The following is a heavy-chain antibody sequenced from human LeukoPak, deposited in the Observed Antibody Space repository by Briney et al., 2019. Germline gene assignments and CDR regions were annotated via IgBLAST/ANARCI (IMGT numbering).Heavy chain of an antibody. CDR3: ARSVGSSYHYYYYYMDV. D-gene: IGHD6-6*01. Sequence: GGSLRLSCAASGFTVSSNYMSWVRQAPGKGLEWVSVIYSGGSTYYADSVKGRFTISRDNSKNTLYLQMNSLRAEDTAVYYCARSVGSSYHYYYYYMDVWGKGTTVTVSS. CDR1: GFTVSSNY. J-gene: IGHJ6*03. V-gene: IGHV3-53*01. CDR2: IYSGGST.